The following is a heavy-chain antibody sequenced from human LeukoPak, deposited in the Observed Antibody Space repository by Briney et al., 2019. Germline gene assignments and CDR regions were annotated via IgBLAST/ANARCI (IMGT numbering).Heavy chain of an antibody. CDR1: GYTFTSYD. CDR2: MNPNSGNT. J-gene: IGHJ6*03. Sequence: ASVKVSCKASGYTFTSYDINWVRQATGQGLEWMGWMNPNSGNTGYAQKFQGRVTITRNTSISTAYMELSSLRSEDTAAYYCAREDVTMVRGVKARDYYMDVWGKGTTVTVSS. D-gene: IGHD3-10*01. V-gene: IGHV1-8*03. CDR3: AREDVTMVRGVKARDYYMDV.